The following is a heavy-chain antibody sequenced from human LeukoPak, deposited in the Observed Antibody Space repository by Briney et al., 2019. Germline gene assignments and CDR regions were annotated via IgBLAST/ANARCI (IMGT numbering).Heavy chain of an antibody. Sequence: SETLSLTCTVSGGSISSYYWSWIRQPPGKGLEWIGYIYTSGSTNYNPSLKSRVTISVDTSKNQFSLKLSSVTAADTAVYYCERHYYDSSGYYEAYFDYWGQGTLVTVSS. J-gene: IGHJ4*02. V-gene: IGHV4-4*09. D-gene: IGHD3-22*01. CDR2: IYTSGST. CDR3: ERHYYDSSGYYEAYFDY. CDR1: GGSISSYY.